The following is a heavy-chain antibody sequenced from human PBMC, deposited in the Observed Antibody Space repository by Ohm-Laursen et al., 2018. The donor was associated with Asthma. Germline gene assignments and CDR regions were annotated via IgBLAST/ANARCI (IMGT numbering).Heavy chain of an antibody. CDR1: VFPFSKYA. Sequence: SLRLSCAASVFPFSKYAFHWVRQAPGKGLEWVAIISYDGTSEYYADSVKGRFTISRDNAKNSLYLQMSNLRAEDTAVYYCAREWGGMDVWGPGTTVTVSS. J-gene: IGHJ6*02. V-gene: IGHV3-30-3*01. CDR2: ISYDGTSE. D-gene: IGHD1-26*01. CDR3: AREWGGMDV.